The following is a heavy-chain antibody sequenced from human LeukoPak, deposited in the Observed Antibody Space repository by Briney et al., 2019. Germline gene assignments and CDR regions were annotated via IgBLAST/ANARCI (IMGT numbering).Heavy chain of an antibody. CDR2: IYYTGST. CDR1: GGSVSDYY. CDR3: ARRIAAAGWIDAFDI. D-gene: IGHD6-13*01. V-gene: IGHV4-59*02. Sequence: PSETLSLTCTISGGSVSDYYWSWIRQSPGKGLEWIGYIYYTGSTTYNPSLKSRVTMSADTSKNQFSLNLNSVTAADTAVYYCARRIAAAGWIDAFDIWGQGTMVTVSS. J-gene: IGHJ3*02.